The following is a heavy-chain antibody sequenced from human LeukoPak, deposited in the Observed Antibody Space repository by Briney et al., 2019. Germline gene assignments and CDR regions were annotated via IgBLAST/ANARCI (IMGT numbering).Heavy chain of an antibody. D-gene: IGHD4-17*01. CDR3: ARAYGDLIFDY. Sequence: GGSLRFSCAASGFTFSSYWMHWVRQAPGKGLVWVSRINSDGSSTSYADSVKGRFTISRDNAKNTLYLQMNSLRAEDTAVYYCARAYGDLIFDYWGQGTLVTVSS. CDR1: GFTFSSYW. CDR2: INSDGSST. V-gene: IGHV3-74*01. J-gene: IGHJ4*02.